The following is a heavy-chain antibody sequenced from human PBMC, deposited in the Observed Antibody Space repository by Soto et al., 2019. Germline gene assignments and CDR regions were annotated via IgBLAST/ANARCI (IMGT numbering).Heavy chain of an antibody. D-gene: IGHD2-15*01. Sequence: CKGSGYSFTSYWIGWVRQMPGKGLGWMGIIYPGDSDTRYSPSFQGQVTISADKSISTAYLQWSSLKASDTAMYYCARRGGAPDYYYYYMDVWGKGTTVTVSS. V-gene: IGHV5-51*01. CDR2: IYPGDSDT. CDR1: GYSFTSYW. CDR3: ARRGGAPDYYYYYMDV. J-gene: IGHJ6*03.